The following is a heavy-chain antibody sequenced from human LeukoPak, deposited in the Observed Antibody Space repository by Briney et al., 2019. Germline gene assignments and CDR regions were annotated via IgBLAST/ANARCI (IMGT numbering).Heavy chain of an antibody. J-gene: IGHJ5*02. CDR2: INHSGST. CDR3: AREREPYCSSTSCYRQAWFDP. CDR1: GGSFSGYY. V-gene: IGHV4-34*01. Sequence: SETLSLTCAVYGGSFSGYYWSWIRQPPGKGLEWIGEINHSGSTNYNPSLKSRVTISVDTSKNQFSLKLSSVTAADTAVYYCAREREPYCSSTSCYRQAWFDPWGQGTLVTVSS. D-gene: IGHD2-2*01.